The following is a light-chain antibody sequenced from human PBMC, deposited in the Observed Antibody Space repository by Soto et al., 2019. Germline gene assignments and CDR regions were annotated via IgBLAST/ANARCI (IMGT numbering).Light chain of an antibody. CDR2: EGS. V-gene: IGLV2-23*01. Sequence: QSALTQPASVSGSTGQSITISCTGTSSDVGSYNLVSWYQQHPGKAPKLMIYEGSKRPSGVSNRFSGSKSGNTASLTISGLQAEDEADYYCCSYAGSSTPYVFGTGTKVTVL. CDR3: CSYAGSSTPYV. CDR1: SSDVGSYNL. J-gene: IGLJ1*01.